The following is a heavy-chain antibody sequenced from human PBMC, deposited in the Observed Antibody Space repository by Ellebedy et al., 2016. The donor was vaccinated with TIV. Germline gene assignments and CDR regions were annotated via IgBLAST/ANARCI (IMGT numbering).Heavy chain of an antibody. D-gene: IGHD6-13*01. CDR2: IYYSGST. J-gene: IGHJ4*02. V-gene: IGHV4-39*07. CDR3: ARGSSSSYVYS. Sequence: MPSETLSLTCTVSGGSISSSSYYRGWIRQPPGKGLEWIGSIYYSGSTYYNPSLKSRVTISVDTSKNQFSLKLSSVTAADTAVYYCARGSSSSYVYSWGQGTLVTVSS. CDR1: GGSISSSSYY.